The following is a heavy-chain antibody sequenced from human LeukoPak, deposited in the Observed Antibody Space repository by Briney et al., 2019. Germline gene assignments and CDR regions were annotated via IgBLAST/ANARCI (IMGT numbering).Heavy chain of an antibody. CDR3: ARAGFLEWSLFYMDV. V-gene: IGHV4-30-2*01. D-gene: IGHD3-3*01. CDR2: IYHSGST. J-gene: IGHJ6*03. CDR1: GDSISSDNHY. Sequence: SETLSLTCTVSGDSISSDNHYWNWIRQPPGKDLEWIGYIYHSGSTDYSPSLKSRVSMSVDRFKNQFSLTLTAVTVADTAVYYCARAGFLEWSLFYMDVWGKGTTVTVSS.